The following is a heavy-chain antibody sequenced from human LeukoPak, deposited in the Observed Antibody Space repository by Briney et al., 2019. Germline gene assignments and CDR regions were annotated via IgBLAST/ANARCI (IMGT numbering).Heavy chain of an antibody. D-gene: IGHD6-13*01. Sequence: GASVKVSCKASGGTFSSYAISWVRQAPGQGLEWMGGIFPIFGTANYAQKFQGRVTITADESTSTAYMELSSLRSEDTAVYYCARKEIAAAAPFDYWGQGTLVTVSS. CDR1: GGTFSSYA. CDR2: IFPIFGTA. V-gene: IGHV1-69*13. CDR3: ARKEIAAAAPFDY. J-gene: IGHJ4*02.